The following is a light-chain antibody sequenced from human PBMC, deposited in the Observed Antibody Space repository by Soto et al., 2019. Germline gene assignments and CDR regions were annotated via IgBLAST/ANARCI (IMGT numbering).Light chain of an antibody. CDR1: SSNIGAGYD. CDR2: GNS. CDR3: QSYDSNLSLV. Sequence: QPVLTQPPSVSGAPGQRVTISCTGSSSNIGAGYDVHWYQQLPGTAPKLLIYGNSNRPSGVPDRFSGSKSGTSASLAITGLQAEDEADYYCQSYDSNLSLVFGGGTKLTVL. V-gene: IGLV1-40*01. J-gene: IGLJ2*01.